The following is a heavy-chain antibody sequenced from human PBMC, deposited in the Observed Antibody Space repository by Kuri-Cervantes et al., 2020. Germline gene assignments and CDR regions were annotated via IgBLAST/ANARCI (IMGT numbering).Heavy chain of an antibody. Sequence: GESLKISCAASGFTFSSYWMSWVRQAPGKGLEWVANIKQDGSEKYYVDSVKGRFTISRDNSKNTLYLQMNSLRAEDTAVYYCARGLPHYYGSGMGSMDVWGQGTTVTVSS. J-gene: IGHJ6*02. V-gene: IGHV3-7*03. D-gene: IGHD3-10*01. CDR2: IKQDGSEK. CDR1: GFTFSSYW. CDR3: ARGLPHYYGSGMGSMDV.